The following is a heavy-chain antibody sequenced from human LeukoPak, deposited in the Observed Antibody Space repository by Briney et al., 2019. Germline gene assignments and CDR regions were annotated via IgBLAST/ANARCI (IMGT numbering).Heavy chain of an antibody. Sequence: GGSLRLSCAASGFTFSSYAMSWVRQAPGKGLEAPGKGLEWVSTISASAHDTYYPDSVSGRFTIYRDNSKSTLHLQMDSLRAEDSALYYCAKWPEGATPKFHHWGQGTLVTVSS. V-gene: IGHV3-23*01. CDR2: ISASAHDT. D-gene: IGHD1-26*01. J-gene: IGHJ4*02. CDR1: GFTFSSYA. CDR3: AKWPEGATPKFHH.